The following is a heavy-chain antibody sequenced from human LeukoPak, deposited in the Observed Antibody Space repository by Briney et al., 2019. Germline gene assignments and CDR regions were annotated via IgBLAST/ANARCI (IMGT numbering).Heavy chain of an antibody. V-gene: IGHV3-30-3*01. CDR1: GFTFSSYA. CDR2: ISYDGSNK. Sequence: GRSLRLSCAASGFTFSSYAMHWVRQAPGKGLEWVAVISYDGSNKYYADSVKGRFTISRDNSKNTLYLQMNSLRAEDTAVYYCARDLSGWPPIYYYYGMDVWGQGTTVTVSS. CDR3: ARDLSGWPPIYYYYGMDV. J-gene: IGHJ6*02. D-gene: IGHD6-19*01.